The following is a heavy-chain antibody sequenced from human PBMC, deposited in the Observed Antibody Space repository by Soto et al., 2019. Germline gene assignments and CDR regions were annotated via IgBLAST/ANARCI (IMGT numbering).Heavy chain of an antibody. J-gene: IGHJ5*02. V-gene: IGHV4-34*01. CDR1: GGSFSGYY. CDR2: INHSGST. D-gene: IGHD3-10*01. CDR3: ATLKFVGGSGSWNWFDP. Sequence: QVQLQQWGAGLLKPSETLSLTCAVYGGSFSGYYWSWIRQPPGKGLEWIGEINHSGSTNYNPSLKSRVTISVDTSKNQFSRKLSSVTAADTAVYYCATLKFVGGSGSWNWFDPWGQGTLVTVSS.